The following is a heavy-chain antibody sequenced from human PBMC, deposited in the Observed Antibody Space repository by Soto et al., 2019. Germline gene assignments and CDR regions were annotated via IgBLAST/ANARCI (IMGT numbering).Heavy chain of an antibody. J-gene: IGHJ4*02. CDR3: ARGGWLVQSLSDY. CDR2: ISSRSSYI. D-gene: IGHD6-19*01. V-gene: IGHV3-21*01. Sequence: EVQLVESGGGLVKPGGSLRLSCAASGFTFSSYSMNWVRQAPGKGLEWVSSISSRSSYIYYEDSVKGRFTISRDNAKNSLDLQMNSLRAEDTAVYYCARGGWLVQSLSDYWGQGTLVTVSS. CDR1: GFTFSSYS.